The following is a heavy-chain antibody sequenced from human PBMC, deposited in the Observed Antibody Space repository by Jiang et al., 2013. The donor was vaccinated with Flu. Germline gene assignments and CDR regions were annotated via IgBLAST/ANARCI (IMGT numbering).Heavy chain of an antibody. CDR3: AREDYGNYYFDC. J-gene: IGHJ4*02. D-gene: IGHD3-16*01. V-gene: IGHV3-30*01. Sequence: ASGFTFSNYVMYWVRQAPGKGLEWVAGISNDESDKYYADSVKGRFTISRDNSNNTLYLQMKSLRIEDTALYYCAREDYGNYYFDCWGQGTLVTVSS. CDR1: GFTFSNYV. CDR2: ISNDESDK.